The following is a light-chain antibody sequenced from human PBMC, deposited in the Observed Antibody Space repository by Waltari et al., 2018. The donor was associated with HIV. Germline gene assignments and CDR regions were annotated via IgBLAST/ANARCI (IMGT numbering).Light chain of an antibody. Sequence: QSVLTQPPSASGTPGQRVPISCSGSSSNIGSNYVSWYQQLPGTAPKLLIYRNNQRPSGVPDRFSGSKSGTSASLAISGLLSEDEADYYCAAWDDSLSGQVFGGGTKLTVL. CDR1: SSNIGSNY. CDR3: AAWDDSLSGQV. J-gene: IGLJ3*02. V-gene: IGLV1-47*01. CDR2: RNN.